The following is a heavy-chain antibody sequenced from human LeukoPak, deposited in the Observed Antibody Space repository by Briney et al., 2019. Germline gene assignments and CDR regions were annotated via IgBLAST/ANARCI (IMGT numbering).Heavy chain of an antibody. CDR1: GGSISSSNW. D-gene: IGHD6-13*01. CDR2: IYHSGST. Sequence: SETLSLTCAVSGGSISSSNWWSWVRQPPGKGLEWIGEIYHSGSTYYNPSLKSRVTISVDTSKNQFSLKLSSVTAADTAVYYCARNVAAAGKFVDYWGQGTLVTVSS. CDR3: ARNVAAAGKFVDY. J-gene: IGHJ4*02. V-gene: IGHV4-4*02.